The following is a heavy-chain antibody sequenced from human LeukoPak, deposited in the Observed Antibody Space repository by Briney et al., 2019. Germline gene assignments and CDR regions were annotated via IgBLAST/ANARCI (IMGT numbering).Heavy chain of an antibody. J-gene: IGHJ2*01. CDR3: ARLAQYLFEPRGYWYFDL. CDR2: IYHGGST. D-gene: IGHD2/OR15-2a*01. Sequence: PSETLSLTCAVSGGSISTSNWWSWVRQPPGKGLEWNGEIYHGGSTNYNPSLKSRVTMSVDKSKNHFSLKLSSVTAADTAVYYCARLAQYLFEPRGYWYFDLWGRGTLVTVSS. CDR1: GGSISTSNW. V-gene: IGHV4-4*02.